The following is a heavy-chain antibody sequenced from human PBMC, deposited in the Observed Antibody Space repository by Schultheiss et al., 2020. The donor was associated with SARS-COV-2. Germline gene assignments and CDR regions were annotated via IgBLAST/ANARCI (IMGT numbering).Heavy chain of an antibody. CDR2: ISSSGSIL. D-gene: IGHD4-11*01. J-gene: IGHJ6*02. CDR3: ARDQNSNRLYYYYYGMDV. Sequence: GGSLRLSCAASKFTFSHYEMNWVRQAPGKGLEWISYISSSGSILSYADSVKGRFTISRDNAKSSLYLQMNSLRAEDTAVYYCARDQNSNRLYYYYYGMDVWGQGTTVTVSS. CDR1: KFTFSHYE. V-gene: IGHV3-48*03.